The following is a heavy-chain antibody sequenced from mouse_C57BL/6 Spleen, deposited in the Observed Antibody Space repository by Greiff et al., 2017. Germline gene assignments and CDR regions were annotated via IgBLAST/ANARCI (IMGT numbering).Heavy chain of an antibody. J-gene: IGHJ3*01. Sequence: VQRVESGAELVRPGASVTLSCTASGYTFTDYEMHWVKQTPVHGLEWIGAIDPETGGTAYTQKFKGKAILTADKSSSTAYMELRSLTSEDSPVYYCTRSHYGNYAWFAYWGQGTLVTVSA. CDR1: GYTFTDYE. CDR3: TRSHYGNYAWFAY. CDR2: IDPETGGT. V-gene: IGHV1-15*01. D-gene: IGHD2-1*01.